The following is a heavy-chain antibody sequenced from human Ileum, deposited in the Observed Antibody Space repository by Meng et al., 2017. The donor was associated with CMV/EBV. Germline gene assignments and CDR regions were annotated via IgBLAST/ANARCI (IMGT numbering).Heavy chain of an antibody. Sequence: TVMAFVLWRVNPNKTLTLTCIFSWCSRGISGVGLGWIRQPPGKALECLALIYWDDDKRYNPSLKSRLTIIKDTSKNQVVLIMTNMDPVDTATYYCAHRRGGYNWDDGDFDYWGQGTLVTVSS. CDR3: AHRRGGYNWDDGDFDY. CDR1: WCSRGISGVG. J-gene: IGHJ4*02. CDR2: IYWDDDK. V-gene: IGHV2-5*02. D-gene: IGHD1-20*01.